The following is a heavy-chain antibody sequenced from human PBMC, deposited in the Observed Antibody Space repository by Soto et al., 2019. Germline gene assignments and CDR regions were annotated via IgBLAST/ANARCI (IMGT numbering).Heavy chain of an antibody. J-gene: IGHJ6*03. CDR2: IGTAGDT. D-gene: IGHD2-15*01. V-gene: IGHV3-13*01. Sequence: GGSLRLSCAASGFTFSSYDMHWVRQATGKGLEWVSAIGTAGDTYYPGSVKGRFTISRENAKNSSYLQMNSLRAGDTAVYYCARAKPELGYCSGGSCYQTKYYYYYYMDVWGKGTTVTVSS. CDR1: GFTFSSYD. CDR3: ARAKPELGYCSGGSCYQTKYYYYYYMDV.